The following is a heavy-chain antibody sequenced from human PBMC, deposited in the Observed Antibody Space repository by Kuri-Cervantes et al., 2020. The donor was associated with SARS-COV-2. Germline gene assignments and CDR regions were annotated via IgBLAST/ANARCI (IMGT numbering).Heavy chain of an antibody. V-gene: IGHV4-34*01. CDR2: TNHSGST. D-gene: IGHD6-13*01. CDR1: GGSFSGYY. Sequence: ESLKISCAVYGGSFSGYYWSWIRQPPGKGLEWIGETNHSGSTNYNPSLKSRVTISVDTSKNQFSLKLSSVTAADTAVYYCASPPMEQLVEGGLEYFQHWGQGTLVTVSS. J-gene: IGHJ1*01. CDR3: ASPPMEQLVEGGLEYFQH.